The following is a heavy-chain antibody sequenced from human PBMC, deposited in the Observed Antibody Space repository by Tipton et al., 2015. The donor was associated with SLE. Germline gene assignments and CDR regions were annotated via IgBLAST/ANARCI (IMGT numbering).Heavy chain of an antibody. J-gene: IGHJ4*02. Sequence: TLSLTCTVSGGPISSYSWSWIRQPPGKGLEWIGYIYYSGSTNYNPSLKSRVTISVDTSKNQFSLKLSSVTAADTAVYYCARSPQQLVGYYFDYWGQGTLVTVSS. CDR2: IYYSGST. CDR3: ARSPQQLVGYYFDY. CDR1: GGPISSYS. D-gene: IGHD6-13*01. V-gene: IGHV4-59*08.